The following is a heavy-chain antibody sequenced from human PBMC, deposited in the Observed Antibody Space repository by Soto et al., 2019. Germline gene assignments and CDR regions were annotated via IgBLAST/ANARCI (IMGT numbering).Heavy chain of an antibody. CDR2: INPSGGST. Sequence: GASVKVSCKASGYTFTSYYMHWVRQAPGQGLEWMGIINPSGGSTNYAQKFQGRVTMTRDTSTSTVYMELSSLRPEDTAVYYCARESDSSSSGGIFGYWGQGTLVTVSS. CDR3: ARESDSSSSGGIFGY. V-gene: IGHV1-46*01. CDR1: GYTFTSYY. D-gene: IGHD6-6*01. J-gene: IGHJ4*02.